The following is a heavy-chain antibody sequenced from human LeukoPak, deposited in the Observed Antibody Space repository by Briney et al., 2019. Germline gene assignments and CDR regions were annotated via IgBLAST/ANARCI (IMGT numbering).Heavy chain of an antibody. CDR2: IYPGDSDT. CDR3: ARLHYDFWSGYFDSSDY. D-gene: IGHD3-3*01. V-gene: IGHV5-51*01. CDR1: GYSFTSYW. J-gene: IGHJ4*02. Sequence: GESLKISCEGSGYSFTSYWIGWVRQMPGKGLEWMGIIYPGDSDTRYSPSFQGQVTISADKSISTAYLQWSSLKASDTAMYYCARLHYDFWSGYFDSSDYWGQGTLVTVSS.